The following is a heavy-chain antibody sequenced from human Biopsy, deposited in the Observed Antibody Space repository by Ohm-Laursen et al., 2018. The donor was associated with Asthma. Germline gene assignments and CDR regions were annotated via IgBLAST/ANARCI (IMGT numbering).Heavy chain of an antibody. V-gene: IGHV1-69*13. CDR2: INSVFGTT. CDR1: GGTFHTCV. D-gene: IGHD2-2*01. J-gene: IGHJ4*02. CDR3: ARKAGSCISRTCYSLDF. Sequence: EASVKVSCTSLGGTFHTCVIGWVPQAPGHELGWMGGINSVFGTTTYPQKFQDRVTITADDSTSTVYMELSSLRSEDTAVYYCARKAGSCISRTCYSLDFWGQGTLVTGSS.